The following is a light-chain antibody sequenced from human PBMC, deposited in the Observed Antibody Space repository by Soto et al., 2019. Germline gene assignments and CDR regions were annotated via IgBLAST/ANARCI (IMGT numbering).Light chain of an antibody. V-gene: IGKV1-39*01. CDR2: AAS. J-gene: IGKJ5*01. Sequence: DIQMTQSPSSLSASVGDRVTIACRASQSISTYVNWYQHKPGNAPKLLIYAASILKTGVPSRFSGSGSGTLFTLTISSLQPEDFATYYCQQTYSTLPITFGQGTRLDIK. CDR3: QQTYSTLPIT. CDR1: QSISTY.